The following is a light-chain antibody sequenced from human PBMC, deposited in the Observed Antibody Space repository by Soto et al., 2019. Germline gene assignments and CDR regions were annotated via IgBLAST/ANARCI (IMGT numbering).Light chain of an antibody. CDR2: AAS. CDR3: QQYHTYST. V-gene: IGKV1-5*01. CDR1: QSINTW. J-gene: IGKJ1*01. Sequence: DIQMTQSPSTLSASVGDRVTITCRASQSINTWLAWYQQKPGKAPKLLIYAASSLESGVPSRFSGSGSGTEFTLTISRLQPDDFATYYCQQYHTYSTFGQGTKVDIK.